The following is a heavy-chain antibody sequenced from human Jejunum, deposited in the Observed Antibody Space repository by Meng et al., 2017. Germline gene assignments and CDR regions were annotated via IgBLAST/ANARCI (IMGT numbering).Heavy chain of an antibody. CDR2: ITAFNGLS. Sequence: QVQLVQSGPEVKKPGASLKVSCKASGYTFTNYGISWVRQAPGQGLEWMAWITAFNGLSTYTQKLQGRVTVATDSSTNTAYMELTNLTSDDTAVYYCARDEDGTAMFYWGQGTLVTVSS. D-gene: IGHD5-18*01. V-gene: IGHV1-18*01. CDR1: GYTFTNYG. CDR3: ARDEDGTAMFY. J-gene: IGHJ4*02.